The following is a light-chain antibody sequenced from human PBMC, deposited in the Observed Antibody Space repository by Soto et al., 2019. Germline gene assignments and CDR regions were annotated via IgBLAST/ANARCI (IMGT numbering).Light chain of an antibody. J-gene: IGKJ5*01. CDR3: QQYYSTPIT. CDR1: QSVLFSSNNENY. V-gene: IGKV4-1*01. CDR2: WAS. Sequence: DIVLTQSPDSLAVSLGERATINCRSSQSVLFSSNNENYLAWYQQKPGQPPKLLFYWASNRESGVPDRLSGSGSGTDFTLTISSLQAEDVAVYYCQQYYSTPITFGQGTRLEIK.